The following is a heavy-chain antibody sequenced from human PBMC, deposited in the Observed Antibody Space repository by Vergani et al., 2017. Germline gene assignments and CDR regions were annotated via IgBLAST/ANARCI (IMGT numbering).Heavy chain of an antibody. J-gene: IGHJ6*03. CDR1: GFTFSSYS. CDR3: ARDRQLNYYYYYYMDV. CDR2: ISSSSSYI. D-gene: IGHD5-24*01. V-gene: IGHV3-21*01. Sequence: ELQLVESGGGLVQPGGSLRLSCAASGFTFSSYSMNWVRQAPGKGLEWVSSISSSSSYIYYADSVKGRFTITRDNAKNSLYLQMNSLRAEDTAVYYCARDRQLNYYYYYYMDVWGKGTTVTVSS.